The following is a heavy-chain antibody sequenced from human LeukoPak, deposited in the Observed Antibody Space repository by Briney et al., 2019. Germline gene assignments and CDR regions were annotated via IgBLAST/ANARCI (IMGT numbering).Heavy chain of an antibody. V-gene: IGHV3-9*01. Sequence: GGSLRLSCAASGFTFDDYAIHWVRQAPGKGLEWVSGISWNSGSIGYADSVKGRFTISRDNAKNSLYLQMNSLRAEDTALYYCAKDPYSTPLYYFDYWGQGTLVTVSS. CDR3: AKDPYSTPLYYFDY. D-gene: IGHD6-13*01. CDR2: ISWNSGSI. CDR1: GFTFDDYA. J-gene: IGHJ4*02.